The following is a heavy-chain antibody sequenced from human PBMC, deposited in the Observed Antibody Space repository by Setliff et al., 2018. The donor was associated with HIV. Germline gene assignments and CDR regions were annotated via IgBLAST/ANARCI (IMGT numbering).Heavy chain of an antibody. V-gene: IGHV1-46*01. D-gene: IGHD4-17*01. CDR1: GYTFTNFY. CDR3: ARGQASNDYGVSF. CDR2: INPGGSNT. J-gene: IGHJ3*01. Sequence: AASVKVSCKASGYTFTNFYMHWVRQAPGQGLEWMGIINPGGSNTRYAQRFQGRVSMTRDTSTSTVYMELSSLRSEDTAVYYCARGQASNDYGVSFWGQGTMVTVSS.